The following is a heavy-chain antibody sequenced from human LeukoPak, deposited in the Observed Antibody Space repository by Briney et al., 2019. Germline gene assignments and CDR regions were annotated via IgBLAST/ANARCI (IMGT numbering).Heavy chain of an antibody. J-gene: IGHJ4*02. D-gene: IGHD6-13*01. V-gene: IGHV1-18*01. CDR3: ARGRAAGAFWLDY. CDR1: GYTFSSYG. Sequence: EASVKVSCKASGYTFSSYGISWVRQAPGQGLKWMGWISGNNGNTNYAQKVQGRVTMTTDTSTSTAYMELRSLRSDDTAVYYCARGRAAGAFWLDYWGQGTLVTVSS. CDR2: ISGNNGNT.